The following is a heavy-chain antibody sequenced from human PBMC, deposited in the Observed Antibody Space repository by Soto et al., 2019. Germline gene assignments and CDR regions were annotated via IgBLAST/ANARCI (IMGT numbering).Heavy chain of an antibody. CDR1: GFTFDDYA. CDR3: AIDTHLNVRFLEWSHDFDK. Sequence: QPGWSMRISCAAYGFTFDDYAMHWVRQAPGKGLEWVSGISWNSGSIGYADSVKGRFTISRDNAKNSLYLQMNSLRAEDTALYYCAIDTHLNVRFLEWSHDFDKRGPRTRVT. D-gene: IGHD3-3*01. CDR2: ISWNSGSI. V-gene: IGHV3-9*01. J-gene: IGHJ3*02.